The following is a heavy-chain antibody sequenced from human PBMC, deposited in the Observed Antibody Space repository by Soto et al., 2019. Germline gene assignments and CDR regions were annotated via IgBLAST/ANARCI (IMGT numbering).Heavy chain of an antibody. Sequence: ASVKVSCKASGYTFTSYGISWVRQAPGQGLEWMGWISAYNGNTNYAQKLQGRVTMTTDTSTSTAYMELRSLRSDDTAVYYCARGGTTYYYDSSANWFDPWGQGTLVTVSS. CDR2: ISAYNGNT. D-gene: IGHD3-22*01. J-gene: IGHJ5*02. CDR1: GYTFTSYG. V-gene: IGHV1-18*01. CDR3: ARGGTTYYYDSSANWFDP.